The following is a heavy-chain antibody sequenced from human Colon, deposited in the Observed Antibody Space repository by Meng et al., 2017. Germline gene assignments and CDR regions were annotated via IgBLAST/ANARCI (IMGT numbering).Heavy chain of an antibody. CDR2: IGHSGFT. CDR3: VRSSAWVRTGFDP. CDR1: GDSISSSDSY. V-gene: IGHV4-39*01. Sequence: QVQLQESGPGLVKPSETLSLTCSVSGDSISSSDSYWGWLRQSPGKGLEWIGSIGHSGFTYYTPSLKSRVTVSIDTSRNQFSLWLTSVTAADTAVYYCVRSSAWVRTGFDPWGQGTLVTVSS. J-gene: IGHJ5*02. D-gene: IGHD6-19*01.